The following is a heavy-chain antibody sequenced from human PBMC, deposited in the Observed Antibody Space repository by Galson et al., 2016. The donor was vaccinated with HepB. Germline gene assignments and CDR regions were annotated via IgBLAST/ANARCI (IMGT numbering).Heavy chain of an antibody. D-gene: IGHD2-8*01. V-gene: IGHV1-8*01. CDR3: ARGGGWGYCTNGVCSPHALDI. J-gene: IGHJ3*02. CDR1: GHTFTSYD. CDR2: MNPNSGNT. Sequence: SVKVSCKASGHTFTSYDINWVRQATGQGLEWMGWMNPNSGNTNFAQNFQGRLTMTRDTSISTAYMELSILRSEDTAVYFCARGGGWGYCTNGVCSPHALDIWGQGTMVTVSS.